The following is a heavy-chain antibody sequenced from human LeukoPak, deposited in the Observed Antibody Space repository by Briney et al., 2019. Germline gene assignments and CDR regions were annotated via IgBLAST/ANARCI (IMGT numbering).Heavy chain of an antibody. D-gene: IGHD4-23*01. CDR2: IYYSGST. CDR3: ARGSTVANPSEAFGI. Sequence: SQTLSLTCTVSGGSISSGGYYWSWIRQHPGKGLEWIGYIYYSGSTYYNPSLKSRVTISVDTSKNQFSLKLSSVTAADTAVYYCARGSTVANPSEAFGIWGQGTMVTVSS. V-gene: IGHV4-31*03. J-gene: IGHJ3*02. CDR1: GGSISSGGYY.